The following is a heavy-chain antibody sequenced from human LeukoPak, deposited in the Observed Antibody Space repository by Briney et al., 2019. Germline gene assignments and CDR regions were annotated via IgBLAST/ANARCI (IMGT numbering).Heavy chain of an antibody. J-gene: IGHJ4*02. V-gene: IGHV1-46*01. Sequence: GASVKVSCKASGYTFINYYMHWLRQPTAQGLEWMGLINPSGGVSSAQKFQGRVTMTRDTSTGTVSKELSSLRSEDTAVYYCARDYHGSGSLTTFDYWGQGTLVTVSS. CDR2: INPSGGV. CDR1: GYTFINYY. CDR3: ARDYHGSGSLTTFDY. D-gene: IGHD3-10*01.